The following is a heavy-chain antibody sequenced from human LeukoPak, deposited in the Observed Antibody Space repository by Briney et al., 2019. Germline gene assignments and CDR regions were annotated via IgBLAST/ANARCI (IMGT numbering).Heavy chain of an antibody. V-gene: IGHV1-8*01. CDR1: GYTFTSYD. D-gene: IGHD3-22*01. Sequence: ATVKVSCKASGYTFTSYDINWVRQATGQGLEWMGWMNPNSGNTGHAQKFQGRVTMTRNTSISTAYMELSSLRSEDTAVYYCARGYDSSGYYYLYYYYGMDVWGQGTTVTVSS. CDR2: MNPNSGNT. J-gene: IGHJ6*02. CDR3: ARGYDSSGYYYLYYYYGMDV.